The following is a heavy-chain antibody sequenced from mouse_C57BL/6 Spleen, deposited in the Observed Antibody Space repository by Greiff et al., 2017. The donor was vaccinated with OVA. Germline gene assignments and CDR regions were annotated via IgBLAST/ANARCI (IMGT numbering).Heavy chain of an antibody. D-gene: IGHD2-4*01. CDR1: GYTFTSYW. CDR2: IDPSDSYT. V-gene: IGHV1-69*01. J-gene: IGHJ4*01. CDR3: AREGGLRLRIYYYAMDY. Sequence: QVQLQQPGAELVMPGASVKLSCKASGYTFTSYWMHWVKQRPGQGLEWIGEIDPSDSYTNYNQKFKGKTTLTVDKSSSTAYMQLSSLTSEDSAVYYCAREGGLRLRIYYYAMDYWGQGTSVTVSS.